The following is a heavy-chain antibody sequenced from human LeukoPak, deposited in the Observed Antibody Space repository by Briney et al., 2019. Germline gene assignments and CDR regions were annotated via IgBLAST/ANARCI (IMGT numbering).Heavy chain of an antibody. Sequence: GESLKISCKASGYRFTSYWIGWVRQMPGKGLEWMGIIDPSDSETRYTPSFQGHVTISVDKPLTTAYLQWNSLKASDTAMYYCARHLESSTGLGLIDYWGQGTLVTVSS. J-gene: IGHJ4*02. CDR1: GYRFTSYW. D-gene: IGHD2-2*01. CDR3: ARHLESSTGLGLIDY. V-gene: IGHV5-51*01. CDR2: IDPSDSET.